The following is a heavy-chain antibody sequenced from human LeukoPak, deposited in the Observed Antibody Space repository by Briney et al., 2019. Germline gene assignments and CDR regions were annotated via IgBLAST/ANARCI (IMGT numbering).Heavy chain of an antibody. CDR1: GGSISSGSYY. CDR2: IYTSGST. CDR3: ARDRGRAAAGFDP. Sequence: PSETLSLTCTVSGGSISSGSYYWSWIRQPAGKGLEWIGRIYTSGSTNYNPSLKSRVTISVDTSKNQFSLKLSSVTAADTAVYYRARDRGRAAAGFDPWGQGTLVTVSS. D-gene: IGHD6-13*01. V-gene: IGHV4-61*02. J-gene: IGHJ5*02.